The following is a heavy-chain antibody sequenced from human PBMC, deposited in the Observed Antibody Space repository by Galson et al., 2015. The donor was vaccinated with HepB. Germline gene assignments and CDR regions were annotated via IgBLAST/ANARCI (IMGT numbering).Heavy chain of an antibody. V-gene: IGHV3-9*01. CDR3: ARDARHRPILFDP. D-gene: IGHD3-3*01. CDR1: GFTFDDYA. CDR2: ITWNGYSV. Sequence: SLRLSCAASGFTFDDYAMHWVRQTPGRGLEWVSYITWNGYSVGYADSVKSRFAISRDNARNSLFLQMNTLRVEDTAVYYCARDARHRPILFDPWGQGTLVTVSS. J-gene: IGHJ5*02.